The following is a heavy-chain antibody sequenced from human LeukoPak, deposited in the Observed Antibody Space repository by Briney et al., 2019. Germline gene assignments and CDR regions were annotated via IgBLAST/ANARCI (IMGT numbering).Heavy chain of an antibody. D-gene: IGHD1-26*01. Sequence: GASVKVSCKASGYTFTSYAISWVRQAPGQGLEWMGGIIPIFCTANYAQKFQGRVTITADESTSTAYMELSSLRFEDTAVYYCARPSDIVGATTALRYWGQGTLVTVSS. J-gene: IGHJ4*02. V-gene: IGHV1-69*13. CDR1: GYTFTSYA. CDR3: ARPSDIVGATTALRY. CDR2: IIPIFCTA.